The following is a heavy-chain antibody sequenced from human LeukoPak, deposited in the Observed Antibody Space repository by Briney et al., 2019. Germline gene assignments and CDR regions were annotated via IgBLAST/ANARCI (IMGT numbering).Heavy chain of an antibody. CDR1: GYSISSGNY. V-gene: IGHV4-38-2*02. D-gene: IGHD5-12*01. J-gene: IGHJ4*02. CDR3: ARVSGYDWESFYDY. CDR2: IYHSGST. Sequence: PSETLSLTCSVSGYSISSGNYWGWIRLPPGKGLQWIGSIYHSGSTYYNPSLKSRVTISVDTSKNQFSLKLSSVTAADTAMYYCARVSGYDWESFYDYWGQGSLVTVSS.